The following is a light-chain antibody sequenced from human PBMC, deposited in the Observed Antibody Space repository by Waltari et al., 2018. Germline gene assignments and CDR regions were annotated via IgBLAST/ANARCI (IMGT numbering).Light chain of an antibody. CDR2: SNN. CDR1: SSNIGSNP. Sequence: SLTVLPGQRVTISCSGSSSNIGSNPVSWYQQLAGTAPKLLIYSNNQRPSGVPDRFSGPKSGTTASLAISGLQSEDEAAYYCAAWDDSLDGWVFGGGTKLTVL. V-gene: IGLV1-44*01. J-gene: IGLJ3*02. CDR3: AAWDDSLDGWV.